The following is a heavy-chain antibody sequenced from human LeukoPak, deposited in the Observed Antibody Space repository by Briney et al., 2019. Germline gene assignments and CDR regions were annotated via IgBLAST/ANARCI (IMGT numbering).Heavy chain of an antibody. CDR3: ARERGVGATYFDY. J-gene: IGHJ4*02. D-gene: IGHD1-26*01. CDR1: GGTFSSYA. CDR2: IIPIFGTA. V-gene: IGHV1-69*05. Sequence: SVKVSCKASGGTFSSYAISWVRQAPGQGLEWMGGIIPIFGTANYAQKFQGRVTITTDESTSTAYMELSSLRSEDTAVYYCARERGVGATYFDYWGQGTLVTVSS.